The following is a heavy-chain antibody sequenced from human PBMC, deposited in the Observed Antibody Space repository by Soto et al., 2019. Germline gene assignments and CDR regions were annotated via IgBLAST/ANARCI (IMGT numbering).Heavy chain of an antibody. CDR3: ARHIPADGWAFGF. CDR2: IDPTDSYT. Sequence: GESLKISCRGSGYIFTSYWITWVRQMPGKGLEWMGRIDPTDSYTNYSPSSRGHFTFSVDKSIGTVYLHWSSLKASDTAMYFCARHIPADGWAFGFWGQGTLVTV. CDR1: GYIFTSYW. V-gene: IGHV5-10-1*01. D-gene: IGHD6-13*01. J-gene: IGHJ5*01.